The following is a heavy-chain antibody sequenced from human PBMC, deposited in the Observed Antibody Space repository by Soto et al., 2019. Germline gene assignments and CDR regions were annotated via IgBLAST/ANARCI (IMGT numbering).Heavy chain of an antibody. CDR2: ISYDGSYQ. CDR1: GFTFSSDG. CDR3: AKDEISKTIRGDAFNF. V-gene: IGHV3-30*18. Sequence: QVQLVESGGGVVQPGRSLRLSCAASGFTFSSDGMHWVRQAPGKGLEWVAVISYDGSYQYYVDSVKGRITISRDNSKKTLYLQMNSLRAEDTAVYYCAKDEISKTIRGDAFNFWGQGTMVTVSS. D-gene: IGHD1-7*01. J-gene: IGHJ3*01.